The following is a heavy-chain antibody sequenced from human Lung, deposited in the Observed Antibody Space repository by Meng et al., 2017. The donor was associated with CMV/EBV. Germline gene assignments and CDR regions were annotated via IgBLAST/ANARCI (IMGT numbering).Heavy chain of an antibody. J-gene: IGHJ6*02. V-gene: IGHV3-74*01. CDR2: IKSDGSSS. Sequence: GESXKISCVASGFTFGSYWMHWVRQAPGKGLVWVSRIKSDGSSSAYADSERGRFTISRDNAKNTLYLQMNSLRADDTAVYYCAKENYRQYYYYGMDVWGQGXTVTVSS. CDR3: AKENYRQYYYYGMDV. D-gene: IGHD1-7*01. CDR1: GFTFGSYW.